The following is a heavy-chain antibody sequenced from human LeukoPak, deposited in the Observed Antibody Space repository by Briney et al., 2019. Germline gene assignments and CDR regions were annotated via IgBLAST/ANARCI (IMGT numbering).Heavy chain of an antibody. D-gene: IGHD3-10*01. J-gene: IGHJ4*02. CDR1: GFTFSTYG. Sequence: GGSLRLSCAASGFTFSTYGMHWVRQAPGKGLEWVAFIRSDGSHTYCADSVRGRFTISRDNAKNSLYLQMNSLRVEDTAVYYCAKVAKYYYGSETYYFFEHWGQGTPVTASS. CDR3: AKVAKYYYGSETYYFFEH. V-gene: IGHV3-30*02. CDR2: IRSDGSHT.